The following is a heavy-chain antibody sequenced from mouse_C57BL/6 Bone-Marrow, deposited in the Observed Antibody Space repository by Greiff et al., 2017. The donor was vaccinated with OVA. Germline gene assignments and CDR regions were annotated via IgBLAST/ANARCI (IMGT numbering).Heavy chain of an antibody. CDR2: INPNNGGT. J-gene: IGHJ4*01. V-gene: IGHV1-26*01. D-gene: IGHD3-2*02. CDR1: GYTFTDYY. CDR3: ARRGSSGYVYYCAMDY. Sequence: EVQLQQSGPELVKPGASVKISCKASGYTFTDYYMNWVKQSHGKSLEWIGDINPNNGGTSYNQKFKGKATLTVDKSSSTAYMELHSLTLEDSAVYYCARRGSSGYVYYCAMDYWGQGTSVTVSS.